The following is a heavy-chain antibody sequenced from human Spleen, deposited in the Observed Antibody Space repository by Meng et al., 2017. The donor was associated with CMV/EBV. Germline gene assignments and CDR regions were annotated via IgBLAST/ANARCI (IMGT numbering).Heavy chain of an antibody. CDR1: GYPFTGYY. Sequence: SCQFSGYPFTGYYMHWVRQAPGQGLEWMGWINPDSGGTDYAQEFQGRVTMTRDTSISTAYMELSSLTSDDTAVYYCARSGWLWGFDSWGQGTLVTVSS. CDR3: ARSGWLWGFDS. J-gene: IGHJ5*01. D-gene: IGHD6-19*01. V-gene: IGHV1-2*02. CDR2: INPDSGGT.